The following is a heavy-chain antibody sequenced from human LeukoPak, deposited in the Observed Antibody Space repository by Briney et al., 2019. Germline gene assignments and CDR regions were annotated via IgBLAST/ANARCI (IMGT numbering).Heavy chain of an antibody. CDR3: ARHPIGTAMVSYFDY. CDR2: ISHGGSA. D-gene: IGHD5-18*01. J-gene: IGHJ4*02. Sequence: SETLSLTCAVYGYSISSGYYWGWIRQPPGQGLEWIGTISHGGSAYYNPSLKSRVTISLDTSKNQFSLRLSSVTAADTAVYYCARHPIGTAMVSYFDYWAQGTLVTVSS. V-gene: IGHV4-38-2*01. CDR1: GYSISSGYY.